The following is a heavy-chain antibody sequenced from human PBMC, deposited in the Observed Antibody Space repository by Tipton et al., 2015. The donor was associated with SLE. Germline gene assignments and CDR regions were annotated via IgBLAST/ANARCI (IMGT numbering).Heavy chain of an antibody. V-gene: IGHV4-59*12. D-gene: IGHD5-12*01. CDR3: ATGYDFQTGWFQH. J-gene: IGHJ1*01. CDR2: IYYSGRT. CDR1: GGSISSDY. Sequence: TLSLTCTVSGGSISSDYWSWIRQPPGKGLEWIGYIYYSGRTKYNPSLLSRVTISVDTSKNQFSLKLSSVTAADTAVYYCATGYDFQTGWFQHWGQGTLVTVSS.